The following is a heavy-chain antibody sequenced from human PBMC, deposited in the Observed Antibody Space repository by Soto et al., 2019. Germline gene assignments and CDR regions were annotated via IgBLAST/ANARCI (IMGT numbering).Heavy chain of an antibody. Sequence: EVQLLESGGGLVQPGGSLRLSCAASGFTFSSYAMRWVRQAPVKGLEWVSAISGSGGSTYYADSVKGRFTISRDNSKNTLYLQMTSLRAEDTAVYYCARRGSGSDYDYWGQGPLVTVSS. CDR1: GFTFSSYA. J-gene: IGHJ4*02. D-gene: IGHD1-26*01. CDR3: ARRGSGSDYDY. V-gene: IGHV3-23*01. CDR2: ISGSGGST.